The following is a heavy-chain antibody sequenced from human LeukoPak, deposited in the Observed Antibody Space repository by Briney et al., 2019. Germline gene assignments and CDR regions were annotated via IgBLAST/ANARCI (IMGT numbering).Heavy chain of an antibody. CDR3: AGIVATTGFDY. CDR2: INPSGGST. Sequence: ASVKVSCKASGYTFTSYYMHWVRQAPGQGLEWMGIINPSGGSTSYAQKFQGRVTMTRDTSTSTVYMELSSLRSEDTAVYYCAGIVATTGFDYWGQGTLVTVSS. J-gene: IGHJ4*02. D-gene: IGHD5-12*01. V-gene: IGHV1-46*01. CDR1: GYTFTSYY.